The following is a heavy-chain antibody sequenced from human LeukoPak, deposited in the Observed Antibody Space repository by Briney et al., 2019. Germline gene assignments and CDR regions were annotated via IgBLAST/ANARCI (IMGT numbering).Heavy chain of an antibody. D-gene: IGHD6-19*01. V-gene: IGHV3-15*01. CDR2: IKSKTDGGTT. CDR1: GFTFSNAW. J-gene: IGHJ6*02. CDR3: TTDRGSGWSYYYYYGMDV. Sequence: PGGSLRLSCAPSGFTFSNAWMSWVRQAPGKGLEWVGRIKSKTDGGTTDYAAPVKGRFTISRDDSKNTLYLQMNSLKSEDTAVYYCTTDRGSGWSYYYYYGMDVWGQGTTVTVSS.